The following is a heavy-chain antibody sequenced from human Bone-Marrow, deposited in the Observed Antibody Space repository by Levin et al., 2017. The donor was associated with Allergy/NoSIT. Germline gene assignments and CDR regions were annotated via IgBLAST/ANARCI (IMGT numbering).Heavy chain of an antibody. CDR3: TRGGGSGSYKNFDP. D-gene: IGHD3-10*01. J-gene: IGHJ5*02. CDR2: INVNTGAT. CDR1: GYSFSDYY. V-gene: IGHV1-2*02. Sequence: ASVKVSCKASGYSFSDYYLHWLRQAPGQGLEWVGWINVNTGATNYAQKFQDRVALTTDTSISTAYMELSRLKSDDTAVYYCTRGGGSGSYKNFDPWGQGTLVTVSS.